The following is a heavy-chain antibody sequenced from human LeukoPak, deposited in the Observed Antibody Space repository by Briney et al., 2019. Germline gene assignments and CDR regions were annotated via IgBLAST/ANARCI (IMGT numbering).Heavy chain of an antibody. J-gene: IGHJ4*02. CDR3: ATLGYCSGGSCFAFDY. CDR1: GYTFTSYY. V-gene: IGHV1-24*01. D-gene: IGHD2-15*01. Sequence: GASVKVSCKASGYTFTSYYMHWVRQAPGKGLEWMGGFDPEDGETIYAQKFQGRVTMTEDTSTDTAYMELSSLRSEDTAVYYCATLGYCSGGSCFAFDYWGQGTLVTVSS. CDR2: FDPEDGET.